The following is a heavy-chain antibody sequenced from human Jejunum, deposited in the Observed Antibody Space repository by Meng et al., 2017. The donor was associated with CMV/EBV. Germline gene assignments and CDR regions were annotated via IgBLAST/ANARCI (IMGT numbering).Heavy chain of an antibody. CDR1: SFTNRFYS. CDR2: IHYTGGT. Sequence: SFTNRFYSWGWIRQSPRKGLDWVASIHYTGGTYYNPSLKSRVTISLDTSKSQFSLELTSVTAADTATYYCVRDRGDGSGSYYDYWGPGTVVTVSS. J-gene: IGHJ4*02. CDR3: VRDRGDGSGSYYDY. D-gene: IGHD3-10*01. V-gene: IGHV4-39*07.